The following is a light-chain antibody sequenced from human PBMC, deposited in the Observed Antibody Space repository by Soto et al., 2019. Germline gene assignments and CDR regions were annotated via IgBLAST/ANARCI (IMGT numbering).Light chain of an antibody. Sequence: EIVMTQSPATLSVSPGERATLSCRASQSVSSDLAWYQQKPGQAPRLLIYGASTRATGIQARFSGSGSGTEFTLTISSLQSEDFALYYCQQYNNWPPHTFGQGTKLEIK. CDR1: QSVSSD. J-gene: IGKJ2*01. V-gene: IGKV3-15*01. CDR2: GAS. CDR3: QQYNNWPPHT.